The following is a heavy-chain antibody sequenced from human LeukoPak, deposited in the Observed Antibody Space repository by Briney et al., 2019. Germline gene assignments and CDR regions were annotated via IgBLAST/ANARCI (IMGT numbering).Heavy chain of an antibody. CDR1: GFTFSSYW. CDR3: ARGMDYYDNRGYTTDS. J-gene: IGHJ4*02. Sequence: GGSLRLSCAASGFTFSSYWMHWVRQVPGKGLVWVSRLNSDGSSTTYADSVKGRFTISRDNAKNTLYLQMNGLRVEDTAVYFCARGMDYYDNRGYTTDSWGQGTLVTVAS. D-gene: IGHD3-22*01. CDR2: LNSDGSST. V-gene: IGHV3-74*01.